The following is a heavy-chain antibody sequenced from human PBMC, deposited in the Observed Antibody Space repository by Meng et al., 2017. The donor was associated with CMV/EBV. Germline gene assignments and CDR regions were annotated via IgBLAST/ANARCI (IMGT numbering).Heavy chain of an antibody. CDR1: GFSLSDYY. J-gene: IGHJ4*02. CDR2: SKNDPNTYTT. V-gene: IGHV3-72*01. Sequence: SGFSLSDYYKDWVRQAPGKGLEWIGRSKNDPNTYTTEYAAAVRGRFTISRDASENSLFLQMSSLKAEDTALYYCVRTNSGPRYDFDYWGQGALVTVSS. CDR3: VRTNSGPRYDFDY. D-gene: IGHD1-1*01.